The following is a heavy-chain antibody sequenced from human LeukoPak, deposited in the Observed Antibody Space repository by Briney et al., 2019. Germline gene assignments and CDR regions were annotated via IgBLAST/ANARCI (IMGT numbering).Heavy chain of an antibody. CDR3: ATNAPRAVFHYHYHGLDV. D-gene: IGHD3-10*01. CDR1: GYTFTSYN. CDR2: MNPNDGIR. V-gene: IGHV1-8*01. Sequence: ASVKVSCKASGYTFTSYNINWVRQATGQGLEWMGWMNPNDGIRGYAQKFQGRVTMTTNTSISTAYMELRSLRSEDTAVYYCATNAPRAVFHYHYHGLDVWGQGTTVTVSS. J-gene: IGHJ6*02.